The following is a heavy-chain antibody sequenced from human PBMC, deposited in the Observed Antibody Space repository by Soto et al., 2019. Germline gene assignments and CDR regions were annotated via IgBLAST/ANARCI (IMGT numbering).Heavy chain of an antibody. CDR2: ISAYNGNT. Sequence: GASVKVSCEASGYTFTSYGISWVRQAPGQGLEWMGWISAYNGNTNYAQKLQGRVTMTTDTSTSTAYMELRSLRSDDTAVYYCARDQTYYDILTGYYNGYFDYWGQGTLVTVSS. D-gene: IGHD3-9*01. CDR3: ARDQTYYDILTGYYNGYFDY. J-gene: IGHJ4*02. CDR1: GYTFTSYG. V-gene: IGHV1-18*01.